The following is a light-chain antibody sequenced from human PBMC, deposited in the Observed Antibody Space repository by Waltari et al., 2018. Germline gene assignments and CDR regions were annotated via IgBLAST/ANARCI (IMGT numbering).Light chain of an antibody. J-gene: IGKJ3*01. V-gene: IGKV3-20*01. CDR3: QQYDGNVFT. CDR1: QTVNSAH. Sequence: EFVLPHPPGTLSWSPGERAPLPCRASQTVNSAHTSWYQQKAGQPPRLLVYVTSTRATGIPDRFSGSGSGTDFTLTISRLEPEDSAVYYCQQYDGNVFTIGPGSVVEI. CDR2: VTS.